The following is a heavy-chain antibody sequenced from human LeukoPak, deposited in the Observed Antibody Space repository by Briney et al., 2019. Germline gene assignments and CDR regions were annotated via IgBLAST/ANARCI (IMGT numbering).Heavy chain of an antibody. CDR3: ARHRDRGYGGNSADY. V-gene: IGHV5-10-1*01. CDR1: GYTFTTYW. Sequence: PGESLKISCKASGYTFTTYWISWVRQMPGKGLEWMGRIDPSDSYTNYSPSFQGHVTVSADKSISTAYLQWSSLKASDTAIYYCARHRDRGYGGNSADYWGQGTLVTVSS. CDR2: IDPSDSYT. J-gene: IGHJ4*02. D-gene: IGHD4-23*01.